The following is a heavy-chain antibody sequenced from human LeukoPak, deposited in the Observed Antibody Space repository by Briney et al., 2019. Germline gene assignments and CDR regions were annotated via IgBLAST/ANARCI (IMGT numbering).Heavy chain of an antibody. Sequence: SVTVSCKASGGTFSSYAISWVRQAPGQGRGWMGGIIPIFGTANYAQKFQGRVTITADKSTSTAYMELSSLRSEDTAVYYCARTVANSGYDLASLGYWGQGTLVTVSS. V-gene: IGHV1-69*06. D-gene: IGHD5-12*01. CDR2: IIPIFGTA. CDR1: GGTFSSYA. CDR3: ARTVANSGYDLASLGY. J-gene: IGHJ4*02.